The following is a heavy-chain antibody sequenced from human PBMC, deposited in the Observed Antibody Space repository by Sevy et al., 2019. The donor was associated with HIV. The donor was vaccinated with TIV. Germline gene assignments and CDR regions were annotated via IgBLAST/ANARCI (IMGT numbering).Heavy chain of an antibody. V-gene: IGHV1-18*04. CDR1: GYTFTSYG. D-gene: IGHD3-10*01. Sequence: ASVKVSCKASGYTFTSYGISWVRQAPGQGLEWMGWISAYNGNTNYAQKLQGRVTMTTDTSTSTAYMEVRSLRSDDTAVYYCARDSHYYGSGTPPPFDYWGQGTLVTVSS. J-gene: IGHJ4*02. CDR2: ISAYNGNT. CDR3: ARDSHYYGSGTPPPFDY.